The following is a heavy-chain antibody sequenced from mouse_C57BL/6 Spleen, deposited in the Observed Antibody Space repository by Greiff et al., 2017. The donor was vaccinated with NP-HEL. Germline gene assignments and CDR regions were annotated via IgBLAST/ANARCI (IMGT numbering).Heavy chain of an antibody. V-gene: IGHV5-9-1*02. CDR2: ISSGGDYI. CDR3: TRDGAGWFAY. CDR1: GFTFSSYA. J-gene: IGHJ3*01. D-gene: IGHD2-3*01. Sequence: EVQLVESGEGLVKPGGSLKLSCAASGFTFSSYAMSWVRQTPEKRLEWVAYISSGGDYIYYADTVKGRFTISRDNARNTLYLLMSSLKSEDTAMYYCTRDGAGWFAYWGQGTLVTVSA.